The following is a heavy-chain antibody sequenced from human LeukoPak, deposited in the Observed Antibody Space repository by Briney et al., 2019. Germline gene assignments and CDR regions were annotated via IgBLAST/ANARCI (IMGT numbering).Heavy chain of an antibody. Sequence: SETPSLTCAVYGGSFSGSYWSWLRQPAGKGLEWIGRISSSGSANYNPSLKSRVTMSIDTSKNQFSLKLSTVTAADTAVYYCAKGPSGSYGFDYWGPGTQVTVSS. CDR2: ISSSGSA. CDR3: AKGPSGSYGFDY. CDR1: GGSFSGSY. V-gene: IGHV4-59*10. D-gene: IGHD6-19*01. J-gene: IGHJ4*02.